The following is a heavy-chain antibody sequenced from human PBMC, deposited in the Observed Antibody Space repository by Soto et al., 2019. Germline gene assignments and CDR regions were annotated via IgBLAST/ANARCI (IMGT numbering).Heavy chain of an antibody. D-gene: IGHD6-13*01. CDR2: ISSSSSTI. J-gene: IGHJ6*02. CDR3: ARNADPDTWQQRRLLYYGIDV. CDR1: GFTFSSYS. Sequence: AGGSLRLSCAASGFTFSSYSMNWVRQAPGKGLEWVSYISSSSSTIYYADSVKGRFTISRDNAKNSLYLQMNSLRDEDTAVYYCARNADPDTWQQRRLLYYGIDVWGQGTTVTVSS. V-gene: IGHV3-48*02.